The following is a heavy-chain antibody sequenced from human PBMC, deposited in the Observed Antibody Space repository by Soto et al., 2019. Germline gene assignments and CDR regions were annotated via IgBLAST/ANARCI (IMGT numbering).Heavy chain of an antibody. V-gene: IGHV1-2*02. J-gene: IGHJ5*02. CDR1: GYTFTGYY. Sequence: ASVKVSCKASGYTFTGYYMHWVRQAPGQGLEWMGWINPNSGGTNYAQKFQGRVTMTRDTSISTAYMELSRLRSDDTAVYYCARXDYDSSGYYVYRHWFDPWGQGTLVTVSS. CDR3: ARXDYDSSGYYVYRHWFDP. CDR2: INPNSGGT. D-gene: IGHD3-22*01.